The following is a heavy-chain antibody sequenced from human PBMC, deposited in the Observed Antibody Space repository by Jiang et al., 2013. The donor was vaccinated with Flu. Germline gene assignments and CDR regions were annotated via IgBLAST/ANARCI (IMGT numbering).Heavy chain of an antibody. J-gene: IGHJ5*02. CDR2: IYYSGST. CDR1: GGSISSSSYY. D-gene: IGHD4-17*01. CDR3: ARHGDYGDYFRFDP. V-gene: IGHV4-39*01. Sequence: GSGLVKPSETLSLTCTVSGGSISSSSYYWGWIRQPPGKGLEWIGSIYYSGSTYYNPSLKSRVTISVDTSKNQFSLKLSSVTAADTAVYYCARHGDYGDYFRFDPWAREPWSPSPQ.